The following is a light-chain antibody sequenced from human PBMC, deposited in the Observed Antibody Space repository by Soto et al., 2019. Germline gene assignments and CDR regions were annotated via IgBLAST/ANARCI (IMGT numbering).Light chain of an antibody. J-gene: IGKJ1*01. V-gene: IGKV3-20*01. CDR1: QSVSSSY. Sequence: EIVLTQSPGTLSLSPWERATLSCSASQSVSSSYLAWYQQKPGQAPRLLIYGASSRATGIPVRFSGSGSGKDFTLTISRLEPEDFAVYYCQQYGSSPPTFGQGTKVEIK. CDR3: QQYGSSPPT. CDR2: GAS.